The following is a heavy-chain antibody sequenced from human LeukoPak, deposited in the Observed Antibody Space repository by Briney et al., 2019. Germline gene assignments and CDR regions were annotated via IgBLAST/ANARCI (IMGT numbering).Heavy chain of an antibody. CDR1: GFTFNSYA. CDR3: VKDMNPGGADV. CDR2: ISYDGSNK. D-gene: IGHD3-10*01. J-gene: IGHJ6*02. V-gene: IGHV3-30*14. Sequence: GGSLRLSCAASGFTFNSYAMHWVRQAPGKGLEWVAVISYDGSNKYYEDSVRGRFTISRDNSKNTLYLQMNSLRPEDTALYYCVKDMNPGGADVWGQGTTVTVSS.